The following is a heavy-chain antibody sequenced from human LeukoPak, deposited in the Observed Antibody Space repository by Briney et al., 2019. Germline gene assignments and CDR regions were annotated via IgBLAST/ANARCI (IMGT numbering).Heavy chain of an antibody. D-gene: IGHD3-3*01. V-gene: IGHV3-23*01. CDR2: ISGNDGTT. J-gene: IGHJ6*03. CDR3: AKEVPITINYMDV. CDR1: GFMFRSFA. Sequence: GGSLRLSCAASGFMFRSFAMNWVRQAPGKGLEWVSAISGNDGTTYYADSVKGRFTISRDNSKNTLYLQMNSLRAEDTAVYYCAKEVPITINYMDVWGKGTTVTVSS.